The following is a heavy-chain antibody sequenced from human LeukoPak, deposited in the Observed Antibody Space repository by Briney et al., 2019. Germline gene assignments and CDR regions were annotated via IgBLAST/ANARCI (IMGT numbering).Heavy chain of an antibody. Sequence: GESLKISCKGSGYSFTSYWIGWVRQMPGKGLEWMGIIYPGDSDTSYSPSFQGQVTISADKSISTAYLQWSSLKASDTAMYYCARRYYYGSGSYYHDYWGQGTLVTVSS. V-gene: IGHV5-51*01. CDR3: ARRYYYGSGSYYHDY. D-gene: IGHD3-10*01. J-gene: IGHJ4*02. CDR2: IYPGDSDT. CDR1: GYSFTSYW.